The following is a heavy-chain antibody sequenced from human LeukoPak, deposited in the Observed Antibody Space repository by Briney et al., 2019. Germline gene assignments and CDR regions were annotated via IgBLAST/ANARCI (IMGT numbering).Heavy chain of an antibody. CDR3: ARGPGAFDI. CDR1: GFMFSSYW. D-gene: IGHD2-2*01. CDR2: INSDGSST. J-gene: IGHJ3*02. Sequence: GGSLRLSCVASGFMFSSYWMNWVRQAPVKGLVWVSRINSDGSSTSYADSVKGRFTISRDNAKNTLLLQMNSLRAEDTAVYYCARGPGAFDIWGQGTMVTVSS. V-gene: IGHV3-74*01.